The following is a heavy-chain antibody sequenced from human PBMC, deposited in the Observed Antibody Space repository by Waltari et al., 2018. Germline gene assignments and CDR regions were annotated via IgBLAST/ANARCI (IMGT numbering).Heavy chain of an antibody. CDR3: ARAPIAAAGTFFDY. J-gene: IGHJ4*02. CDR1: GGSISSYY. CDR2: IYYSGST. Sequence: QVQLQESGPGLVKPSETLSLTCTVPGGSISSYYWSWIRQPPGKGLEWIGYIYYSGSTNYNPSLKSRVTISVDTSKNQFSLKLSSVTAADTAVYYCARAPIAAAGTFFDYWGQGTLVTVSS. D-gene: IGHD6-13*01. V-gene: IGHV4-59*01.